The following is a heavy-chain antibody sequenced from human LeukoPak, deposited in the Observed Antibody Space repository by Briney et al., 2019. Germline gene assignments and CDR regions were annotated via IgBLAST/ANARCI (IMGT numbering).Heavy chain of an antibody. D-gene: IGHD3-3*01. J-gene: IGHJ4*02. V-gene: IGHV5-51*01. CDR1: GYSFDYYW. CDR2: IYPDDSDS. CDR3: ARVGSVTNFGVVSFYFDY. Sequence: GESLKISCKASGYSFDYYWIAWVRQMPGKGLEWMGIIYPDDSDSTYSPSFQGQVTISVDKSINTAYLQWSSLKASNTAIYYCARVGSVTNFGVVSFYFDYWGQGTLVTVSS.